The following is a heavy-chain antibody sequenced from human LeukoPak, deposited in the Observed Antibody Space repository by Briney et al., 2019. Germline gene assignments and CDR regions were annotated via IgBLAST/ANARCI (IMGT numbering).Heavy chain of an antibody. CDR3: ARASYYYDSSGYRPLDY. CDR2: IYYSGST. CDR1: GGSISSYY. J-gene: IGHJ4*02. V-gene: IGHV4-59*01. D-gene: IGHD3-22*01. Sequence: PSETLSLTCTVSGGSISSYYWSWIRQPPGKGLEWIGYIYYSGSTNYNPSLKSRVTISVDTSKNQFSLKLSSVTAADTAVYYCARASYYYDSSGYRPLDYWGQGTLVTVSS.